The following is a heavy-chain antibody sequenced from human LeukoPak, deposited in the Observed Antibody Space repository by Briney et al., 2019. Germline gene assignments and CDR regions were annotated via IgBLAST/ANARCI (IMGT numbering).Heavy chain of an antibody. CDR1: GGTFSSYT. CDR3: HFTRSESSDYKDY. D-gene: IGHD3-22*01. V-gene: IGHV1-69*13. J-gene: IGHJ4*02. Sequence: ASVKVSCKASGGTFSSYTISWVRQAPGQGLEWMGGFIPIFIPANYAQKFQGRLTITADESTSTAYMELSSLRSEDTAVYYCHFTRSESSDYKDYWGQGTLVPVSS. CDR2: FIPIFIPA.